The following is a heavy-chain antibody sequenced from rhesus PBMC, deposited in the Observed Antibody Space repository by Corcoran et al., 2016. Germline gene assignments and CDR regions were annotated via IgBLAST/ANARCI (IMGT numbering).Heavy chain of an antibody. Sequence: QVQLQESGPGLVKPSETLSLTCADSGYSISGYYWSWIRQAPGKGLEWIGYITYSGSTSHNPSLKSRVTISRDTSKNQFSLKLSSVTAADTAVYYCARDWSGYSYSYLDYWGPGVLVTVSS. D-gene: IGHD5-12*01. CDR3: ARDWSGYSYSYLDY. CDR1: GYSISGYY. V-gene: IGHV4-122*02. J-gene: IGHJ4*01. CDR2: ITYSGST.